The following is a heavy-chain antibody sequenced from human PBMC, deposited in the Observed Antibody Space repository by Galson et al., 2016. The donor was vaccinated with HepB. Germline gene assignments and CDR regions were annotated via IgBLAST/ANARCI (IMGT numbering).Heavy chain of an antibody. D-gene: IGHD5-24*01. V-gene: IGHV3-30*03. J-gene: IGHJ4*02. Sequence: SLRLSCAASGFTFSRYGMHWVRQAPGKGLQWVAVISYDESNKSYGDSVKGRFTITRDNSKNTLYLQIHSLRVEDTAVYYCVARDGYTADYWGQGTLVTVSS. CDR2: ISYDESNK. CDR3: VARDGYTADY. CDR1: GFTFSRYG.